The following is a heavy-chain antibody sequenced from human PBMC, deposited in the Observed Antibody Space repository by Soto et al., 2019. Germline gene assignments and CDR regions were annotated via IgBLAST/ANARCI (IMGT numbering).Heavy chain of an antibody. J-gene: IGHJ4*02. CDR2: IYWDDDE. V-gene: IGHV2-5*02. D-gene: IGHD1-26*01. CDR3: AHLSPVRGSTLDY. CDR1: GFSLNTSGVG. Sequence: QITLKESGPTLVKPTQNLTLTCTFSGFSLNTSGVGVGWISQPPGKALEWLALIYWDDDERYSPSLKSRLTIPKDNSKDQGGRTLANMEPVDKATYYCAHLSPVRGSTLDYWGQGTLVTVST.